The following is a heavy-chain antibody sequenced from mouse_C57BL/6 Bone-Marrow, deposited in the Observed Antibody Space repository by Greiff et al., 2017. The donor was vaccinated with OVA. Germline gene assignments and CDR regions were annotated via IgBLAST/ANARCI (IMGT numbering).Heavy chain of an antibody. D-gene: IGHD2-4*01. J-gene: IGHJ2*01. CDR2: IHPSDSDT. CDR1: GYTFTSYW. V-gene: IGHV1-74*01. Sequence: QVQLQQPGAELVKPGASVKESCKASGYTFTSYWMHWVKQRPGQGLEWIGRIHPSDSDTNYNQKFKGKATLTVDKSSSTAYMQLSSLTSEDSAVYYCAIGNYYDPSFDYWGQGTTLTVSS. CDR3: AIGNYYDPSFDY.